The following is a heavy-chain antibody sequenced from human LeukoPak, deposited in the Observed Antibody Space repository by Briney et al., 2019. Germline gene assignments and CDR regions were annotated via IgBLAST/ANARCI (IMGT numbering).Heavy chain of an antibody. V-gene: IGHV4-59*01. D-gene: IGHD2-2*01. Sequence: SETLSLTCTVTGGSIANYYWTWIRQPPGKGLEWIASIGVSVVANYNPALNSRISMSVDATNNQFPPTVTSVTTADTTVYYCTRGRPPGATWGQGALVTASS. CDR3: TRGRPPGAT. J-gene: IGHJ5*02. CDR1: GGSIANYY. CDR2: IGVSVVA.